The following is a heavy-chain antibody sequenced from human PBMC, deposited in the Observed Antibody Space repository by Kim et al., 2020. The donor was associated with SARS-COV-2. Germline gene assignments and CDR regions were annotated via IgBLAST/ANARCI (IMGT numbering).Heavy chain of an antibody. J-gene: IGHJ6*02. CDR1: GFTFSSYG. CDR3: ARKIGDYYDFWSGYYLPGLQGGDYYYGMDV. CDR2: IWYDGSNK. V-gene: IGHV3-33*01. Sequence: GGSLRLSCAASGFTFSSYGMHWVRQAPGKGLEWVAVIWYDGSNKYYADSVKGRFTISRDNSKNTLYLQMNSLRAEDTAVYYCARKIGDYYDFWSGYYLPGLQGGDYYYGMDVWGQGTTVTVSS. D-gene: IGHD3-3*01.